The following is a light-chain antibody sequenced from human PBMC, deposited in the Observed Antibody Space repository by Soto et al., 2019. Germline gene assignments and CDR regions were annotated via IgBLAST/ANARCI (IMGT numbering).Light chain of an antibody. CDR1: QSISVH. CDR3: QQSFITPYT. CDR2: AAS. Sequence: DIQMTQSPSSLSASVGDTVTITCRASQSISVHLNWYQQKPGKVPKLLIYAASNLHSGVPSRFSGSGSETDFALTISSLQPEDCATYYCQQSFITPYTFGQGTRREIK. J-gene: IGKJ2*01. V-gene: IGKV1-39*01.